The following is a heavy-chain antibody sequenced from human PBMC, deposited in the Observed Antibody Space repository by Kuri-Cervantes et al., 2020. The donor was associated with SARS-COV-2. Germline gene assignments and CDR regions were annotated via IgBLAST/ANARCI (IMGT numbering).Heavy chain of an antibody. D-gene: IGHD6-6*01. CDR3: ARWGDSSSSGDNWFDP. V-gene: IGHV3-30*04. J-gene: IGHJ5*02. CDR1: GFTFSSYA. Sequence: GESLKISCAASGFTFSSYAMHWVRQAPGKGLEWVAVISYDGSNKYYADSVKGRFTISRDNSKNTLYLQMNILRAEDTAVYYCARWGDSSSSGDNWFDPWGQGTLATVSS. CDR2: ISYDGSNK.